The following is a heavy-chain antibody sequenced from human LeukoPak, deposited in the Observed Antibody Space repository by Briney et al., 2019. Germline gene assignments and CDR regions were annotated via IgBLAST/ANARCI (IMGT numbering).Heavy chain of an antibody. Sequence: PSETLSLTCAVSGGSISSSNWWSWVRQPPGKGLEWIGEIYHSGSTNYNPSLKSRVTISVDTSKNQFSLKLSSVTAADTAVYYCARGLVSSWYRYYFDYWGQGTLVTVSS. CDR2: IYHSGST. D-gene: IGHD6-13*01. CDR1: GGSISSSNW. V-gene: IGHV4-4*02. J-gene: IGHJ4*02. CDR3: ARGLVSSWYRYYFDY.